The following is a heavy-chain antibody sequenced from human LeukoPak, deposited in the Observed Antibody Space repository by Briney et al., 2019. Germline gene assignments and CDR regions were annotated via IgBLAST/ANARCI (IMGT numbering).Heavy chain of an antibody. CDR3: ARGRSGRVHYYDSSGYRTSAFDY. CDR2: INHSGST. V-gene: IGHV4-34*01. Sequence: PSETLSLTCAVYGGSFSGYYWSWIRQPPGKGLEWIGEINHSGSTNYNPSLKSRVTISVDTSKNQFSLKLSSVTAADTAVYYCARGRSGRVHYYDSSGYRTSAFDYWGQGTLVTVSS. CDR1: GGSFSGYY. D-gene: IGHD3-22*01. J-gene: IGHJ4*02.